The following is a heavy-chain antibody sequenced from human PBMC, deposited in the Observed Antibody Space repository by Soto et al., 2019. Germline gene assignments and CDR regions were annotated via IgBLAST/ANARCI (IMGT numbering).Heavy chain of an antibody. CDR1: GFTFSSYG. V-gene: IGHV3-33*01. CDR3: ARAKYQLLELNWFYP. J-gene: IGHJ5*02. CDR2: IWYDGSNK. Sequence: QVQLVESGGGVVQPGRSLRLSCAASGFTFSSYGMHWVRQAPGKGLEWVAVIWYDGSNKYYADSVKGRFTISRDNSKNTLYLQMNSLRAEDTAVYYCARAKYQLLELNWFYPWCQGTLVTVSS. D-gene: IGHD2-2*01.